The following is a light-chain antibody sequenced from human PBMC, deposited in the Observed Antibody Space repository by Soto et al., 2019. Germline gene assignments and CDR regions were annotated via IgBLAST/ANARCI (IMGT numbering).Light chain of an antibody. V-gene: IGLV2-14*04. CDR3: SSYTSSSTPYV. CDR1: SSDVGGYNY. CDR2: DVS. Sequence: ITITCTGTSSDVGGYNYVSWYQQHPGKAPKLMIYDVSNRPSGVSNRFSGSKSGNTASLTISGLQAEDEADYYCSSYTSSSTPYVFGTGTKVTVL. J-gene: IGLJ1*01.